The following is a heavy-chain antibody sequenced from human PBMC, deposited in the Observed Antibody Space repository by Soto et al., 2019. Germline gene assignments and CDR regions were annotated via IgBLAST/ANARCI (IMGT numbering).Heavy chain of an antibody. CDR3: ASSGGGEDY. CDR2: IYHSGST. Sequence: QVQLQESGPGLVKPSGTLSLSCAVSGGSISSSHWWTWVRQPPGKGLEWIGEIYHSGSTNYNPSLKSRVTISVDTSRTQFSLNLSCVPAADPSVYYCASSGGGEDYWGQGILVTVSS. D-gene: IGHD3-16*01. CDR1: GGSISSSHW. J-gene: IGHJ4*02. V-gene: IGHV4-4*02.